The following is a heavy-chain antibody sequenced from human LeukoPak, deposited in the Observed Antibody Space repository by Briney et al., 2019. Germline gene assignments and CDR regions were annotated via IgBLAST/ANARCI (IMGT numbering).Heavy chain of an antibody. V-gene: IGHV4-39*01. CDR1: DDSISSRHYY. J-gene: IGHJ4*02. CDR3: ARHLSYGSGDYQNYFDY. Sequence: PSETLSLTCIVSDDSISSRHYYRGWIRQPPGKGREWVGSIHYSGSTYYNPSLKSRVTISGDTSKNQFSLKLASVTAADAAVYYCARHLSYGSGDYQNYFDYWGQGILVTVSS. CDR2: IHYSGST. D-gene: IGHD3-10*01.